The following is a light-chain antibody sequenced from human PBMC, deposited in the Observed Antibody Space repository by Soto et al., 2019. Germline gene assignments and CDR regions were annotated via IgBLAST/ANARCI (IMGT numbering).Light chain of an antibody. J-gene: IGLJ1*01. CDR2: DVS. CDR1: SSDVGRYKY. Sequence: HCVLTQPRSVSGSPLQSVTISCTGTSSDVGRYKYVSWYQQHPGQAPRLMIYDVSERPSGVPDRFSGSKSGNTASLTISGLQAEDEADSYSCSYAANSAYVFATGTKVTVL. CDR3: CSYAANSAYV. V-gene: IGLV2-11*01.